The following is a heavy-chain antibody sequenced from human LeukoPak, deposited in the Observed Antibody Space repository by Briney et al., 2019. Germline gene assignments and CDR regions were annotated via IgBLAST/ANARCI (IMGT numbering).Heavy chain of an antibody. CDR2: IYSGGST. J-gene: IGHJ6*03. Sequence: PGGSLRLSCAASGFTVSSNYMSWVRQAPGKGLEWVSVIYSGGSTYYADSVKGRFTISRDNSKNTLYLQMNSLRAEDTAAYYCATYPVGAAGEYYYYYMDVWGKGTTVTVSS. CDR3: ATYPVGAAGEYYYYYMDV. D-gene: IGHD6-13*01. V-gene: IGHV3-53*01. CDR1: GFTVSSNY.